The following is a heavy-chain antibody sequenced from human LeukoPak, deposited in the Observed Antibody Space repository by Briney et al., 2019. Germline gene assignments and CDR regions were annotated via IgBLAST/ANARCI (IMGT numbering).Heavy chain of an antibody. D-gene: IGHD2-15*01. CDR1: GYTLTELS. CDR3: ARDLGSTPCIPDY. CDR2: FDPEDGET. V-gene: IGHV1-24*01. J-gene: IGHJ4*02. Sequence: GASVKVSCKVSGYTLTELSMHWVRQAPGIGLEWMGSFDPEDGETMYAQKFQGRFTMTTDTSTSTAYMELRSLRSDDTAVYYCARDLGSTPCIPDYWGQGTLVTVSS.